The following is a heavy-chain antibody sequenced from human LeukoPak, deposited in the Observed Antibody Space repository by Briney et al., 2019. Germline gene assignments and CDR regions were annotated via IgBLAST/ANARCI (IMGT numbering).Heavy chain of an antibody. CDR2: ISTTVGNT. V-gene: IGHV3-23*01. CDR3: TKRAEFGGFDP. J-gene: IGHJ5*02. Sequence: MSWVRXAPGXGLEWVSSISTTVGNTYYADSVKGRFTISRDNSNNTLYLQMNSLTAEDTAVYYCTKRAEFGGFDPWGQGTLVTVSS. D-gene: IGHD3-10*01.